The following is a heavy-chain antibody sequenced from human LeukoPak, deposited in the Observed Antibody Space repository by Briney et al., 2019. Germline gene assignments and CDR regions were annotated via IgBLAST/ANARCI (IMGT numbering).Heavy chain of an antibody. J-gene: IGHJ6*04. CDR2: ISYDGSNK. D-gene: IGHD4-17*01. CDR3: ARSGDFYYYHYTMDV. V-gene: IGHV3-30*19. CDR1: GFTFSSYD. Sequence: GRSLSLSCAASGFTFSSYDMHWVRQAPGKGLEWVAFISYDGSNKYYTDSVKGRFTISRDNSKNTLYLQMDSLRAEDTTVYYCARSGDFYYYHYTMDVWGEGTTVTVSS.